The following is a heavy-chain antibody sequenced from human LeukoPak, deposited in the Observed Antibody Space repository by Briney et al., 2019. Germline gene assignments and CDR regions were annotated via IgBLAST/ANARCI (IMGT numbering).Heavy chain of an antibody. CDR1: GGTFSSYA. CDR2: IIPIFGTA. D-gene: IGHD3-10*01. CDR3: ARDVGALTYYYGSGSYIYGMDV. V-gene: IGHV1-69*06. J-gene: IGHJ6*04. Sequence: GSSVKASCKASGGTFSSYAISWVRQAPGQGLEWMGGIIPIFGTANYAQKFQGRVTITADKSTSTAYMELSSLRSEDTAVYYCARDVGALTYYYGSGSYIYGMDVWGKGTTATVSS.